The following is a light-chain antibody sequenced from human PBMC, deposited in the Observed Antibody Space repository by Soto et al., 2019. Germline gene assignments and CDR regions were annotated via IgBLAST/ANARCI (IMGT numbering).Light chain of an antibody. V-gene: IGKV1-5*01. CDR3: QQYNGT. CDR1: QSISSW. J-gene: IGKJ2*02. CDR2: DAS. Sequence: DIQMTQSPSTLSASVGDRVTITCRASQSISSWLAWYQQKPGKAPKLLIYDASSLESGVPSRFSGSGSGTEFTLTSSSLQPDDFATYYCQQYNGTFGQGTKLEIK.